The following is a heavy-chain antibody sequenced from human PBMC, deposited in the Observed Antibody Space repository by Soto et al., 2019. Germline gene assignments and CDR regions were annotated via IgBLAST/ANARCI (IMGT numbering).Heavy chain of an antibody. V-gene: IGHV4-59*01. D-gene: IGHD6-19*01. CDR3: ARVLVYSGWPYYFDY. CDR1: GDSISRYY. J-gene: IGHJ4*02. Sequence: PSETLSLTCTVSGDSISRYYWIWIRQPPGKGLEWIGYIYYSGTTNYNPSLKSRVTISVDTSKNHFSLRLTSVTAADTAMYYCARVLVYSGWPYYFDYWGQGSLVTVSS. CDR2: IYYSGTT.